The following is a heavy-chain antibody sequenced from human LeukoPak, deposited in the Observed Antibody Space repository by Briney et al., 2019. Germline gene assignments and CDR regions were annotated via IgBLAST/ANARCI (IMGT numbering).Heavy chain of an antibody. CDR2: IYYTGST. Sequence: SETLSLSCTVSGGSISSYYWSWIRQPPGKGLEWIGYIYYTGSTNYNPSLKSRVTISVDTSKNQFSLKLSSVTAADTAVYYCARSDSSGYYHPSSFDYWGQGTLVTVSS. V-gene: IGHV4-59*12. CDR1: GGSISSYY. D-gene: IGHD3-22*01. CDR3: ARSDSSGYYHPSSFDY. J-gene: IGHJ4*02.